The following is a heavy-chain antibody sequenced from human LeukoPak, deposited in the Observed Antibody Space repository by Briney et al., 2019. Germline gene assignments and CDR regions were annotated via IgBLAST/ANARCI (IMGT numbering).Heavy chain of an antibody. V-gene: IGHV4-39*01. D-gene: IGHD1-26*01. J-gene: IGHJ4*02. CDR3: ARYYRGHFDY. CDR1: GGSISSSSYY. Sequence: SETLSLTCTVSGGSISSSSYYWGWIRQPPGKGLEWIGSIYYSGSTYYNSSLKSRVTISVDTSKNQFSLKLSSVTAADTAEYYCARYYRGHFDYWGQGTLVTVSS. CDR2: IYYSGST.